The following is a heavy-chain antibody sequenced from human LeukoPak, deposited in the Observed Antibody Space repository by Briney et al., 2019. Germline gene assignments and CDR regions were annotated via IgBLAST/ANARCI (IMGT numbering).Heavy chain of an antibody. V-gene: IGHV1-69*05. J-gene: IGHJ6*02. CDR1: GGTFSSYA. CDR2: IIPIFGTA. D-gene: IGHD1-26*01. CDR3: ARSRVKSGSLYYYYGMDV. Sequence: ASVKVSCKASGGTFSSYAISWVRQAPGQGLEWMGGIIPIFGTANYAQKFQGRVTITTDESTSTAYMELSSLRSEDTAVYYCARSRVKSGSLYYYYGMDVWGQGTTVTVSS.